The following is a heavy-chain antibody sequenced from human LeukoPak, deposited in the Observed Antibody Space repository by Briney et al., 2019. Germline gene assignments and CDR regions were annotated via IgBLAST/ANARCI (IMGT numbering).Heavy chain of an antibody. CDR2: ISVNNGCT. D-gene: IGHD2-2*01. J-gene: IGHJ1*01. Sequence: ASVKVSCKASGYTFTTYSLAWVRQPPGKTLGGMGWISVNNGCTNYAQSFQDRVTLTRDTSTNTAYLELRSLRSDDTAIIYCATATQPRGYFLHWGQGTLVTVSS. V-gene: IGHV1-18*01. CDR3: ATATQPRGYFLH. CDR1: GYTFTTYS.